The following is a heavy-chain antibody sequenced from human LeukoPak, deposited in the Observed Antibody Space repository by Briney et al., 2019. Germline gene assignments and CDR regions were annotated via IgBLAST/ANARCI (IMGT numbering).Heavy chain of an antibody. CDR2: ISSSGTTI. V-gene: IGHV3-48*03. CDR3: ARTAYWSYYYYMDV. Sequence: GGSLRLSCAASGFTFSSYEMNWVRQAPGKGLEWVSYISSSGTTIYYADSVKGRFTISRDNAKKSVYLQMNSLRAEDTAVYYCARTAYWSYYYYMDVWGKGTTVTISS. J-gene: IGHJ6*03. CDR1: GFTFSSYE. D-gene: IGHD3/OR15-3a*01.